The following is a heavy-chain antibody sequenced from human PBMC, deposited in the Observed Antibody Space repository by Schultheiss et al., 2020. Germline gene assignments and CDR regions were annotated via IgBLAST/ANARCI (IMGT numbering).Heavy chain of an antibody. D-gene: IGHD5-12*01. CDR1: GGSFSGYY. J-gene: IGHJ4*02. CDR2: INHSGST. CDR3: ARGGYSGYAV. V-gene: IGHV4-34*01. Sequence: SETLSLTCAVYGGSFSGYYWSWIRQPPGKGLEWIGEINHSGSTNYNPSLKSRVTISVDTSKNQFSLKLSSVTAADTAVYYCARGGYSGYAVWGQGTLVTVSS.